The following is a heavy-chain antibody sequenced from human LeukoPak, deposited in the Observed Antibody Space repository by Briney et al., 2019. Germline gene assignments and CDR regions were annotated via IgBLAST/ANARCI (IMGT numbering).Heavy chain of an antibody. CDR3: AKDKRDSSGYYYYYGMDV. CDR2: IYSGGST. D-gene: IGHD3-22*01. Sequence: GGSLRLSCAASGFTVSSNYMSWVRQAPGKGLEWVSVIYSGGSTYYADSVKGRFTISRHNSKNTLYLQMNSLRAEDTAVYYCAKDKRDSSGYYYYYGMDVWGQGTTVTVSS. J-gene: IGHJ6*02. V-gene: IGHV3-53*04. CDR1: GFTVSSNY.